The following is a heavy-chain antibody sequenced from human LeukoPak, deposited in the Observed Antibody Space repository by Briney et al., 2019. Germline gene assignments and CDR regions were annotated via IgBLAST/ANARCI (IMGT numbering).Heavy chain of an antibody. J-gene: IGHJ4*02. CDR1: GGSISSGDYD. CDR3: AGSDLGRRDGYNFPH. V-gene: IGHV4-30-4*08. Sequence: PSQTLSLTCTVSGGSISSGDYDWSWIRQPPGKGLEWIGYIYHSGSTYYNPSLKSRVTISVDASKNQFSLKLSSVTAADTAVYYCAGSDLGRRDGYNFPHWGQGTLVTVSS. CDR2: IYHSGST. D-gene: IGHD5-24*01.